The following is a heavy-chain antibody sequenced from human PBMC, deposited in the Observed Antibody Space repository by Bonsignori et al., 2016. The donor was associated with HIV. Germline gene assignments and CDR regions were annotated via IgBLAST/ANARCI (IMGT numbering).Heavy chain of an antibody. CDR1: GFTFSAFW. V-gene: IGHV3-7*01. Sequence: EVQLVESGGGLVQPGGSLRLSCAASGFTFSAFWMAWVRQVPGKGLEWVANIKQDGGDKYYLDSVKGRFTISRDNAKNSLFLQMDSLRPEDTAMYYCARDPGIAAAGTVGHFDLWG. CDR3: ARDPGIAAAGTVGHFDL. J-gene: IGHJ2*01. D-gene: IGHD6-13*01. CDR2: IKQDGGDK.